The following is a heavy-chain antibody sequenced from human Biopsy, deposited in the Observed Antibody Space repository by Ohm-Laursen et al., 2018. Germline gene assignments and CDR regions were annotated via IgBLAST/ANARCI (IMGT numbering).Heavy chain of an antibody. CDR1: GYDFLDFH. Sequence: EASVKVSCNASGYDFLDFHIHWVRQAPGQGLEWMGVISPSGATTSFSQKFQGRITMTRDTSTGTVYMDLNSLGSEDTAVYYCARAGVGSDGTDSYYYGMDVWGPGTTVTVSS. CDR3: ARAGVGSDGTDSYYYGMDV. J-gene: IGHJ6*02. V-gene: IGHV1-46*01. D-gene: IGHD5-24*01. CDR2: ISPSGATT.